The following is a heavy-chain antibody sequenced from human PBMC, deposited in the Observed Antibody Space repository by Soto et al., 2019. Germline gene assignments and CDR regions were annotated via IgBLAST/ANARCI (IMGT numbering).Heavy chain of an antibody. CDR2: IYYSGST. Sequence: QVQLQESGPGLVKPSQTLSLTCTVSGGSISSGDYYWSWIRQPPGKGLEWIGYIYYSGSTYYNPSLKSRVTISVDTSKNQFSLKLSSVTAADTAVYYCARAFHGFGERIYWYFDLWGRGTLVTVSS. V-gene: IGHV4-30-4*01. CDR3: ARAFHGFGERIYWYFDL. D-gene: IGHD3-10*01. J-gene: IGHJ2*01. CDR1: GGSISSGDYY.